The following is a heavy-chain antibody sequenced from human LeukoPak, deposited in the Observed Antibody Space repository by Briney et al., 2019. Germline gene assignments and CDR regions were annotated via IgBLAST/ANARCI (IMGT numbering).Heavy chain of an antibody. J-gene: IGHJ5*02. D-gene: IGHD6-25*01. V-gene: IGHV1-2*02. CDR2: IHPNSDDT. Sequence: ASVKVSCKASGYTLSDYYIHWVRQAPGQGLEWMGSIHPNSDDTNYSQKFQGGVTMTRDTSMKTAYMELSRLTSDDTAVYYCARDSSGPLNWFDPWGQGTLVTVSS. CDR1: GYTLSDYY. CDR3: ARDSSGPLNWFDP.